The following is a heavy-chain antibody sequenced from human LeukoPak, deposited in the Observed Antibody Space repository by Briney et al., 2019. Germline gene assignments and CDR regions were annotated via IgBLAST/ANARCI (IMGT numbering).Heavy chain of an antibody. V-gene: IGHV3-74*01. CDR1: GFTFSNYW. CDR2: IKSDGSSI. CDR3: ARDKLSSGNWFDP. Sequence: GGSLRLSCVGSGFTFSNYWMHWVRQAPGKGLVWVSRIKSDGSSISYADSVKGRFTISRDNAKNTLYLQMNSLRVEDTAVYYCARDKLSSGNWFDPWGQGTLVTVSS. D-gene: IGHD3-10*01. J-gene: IGHJ5*02.